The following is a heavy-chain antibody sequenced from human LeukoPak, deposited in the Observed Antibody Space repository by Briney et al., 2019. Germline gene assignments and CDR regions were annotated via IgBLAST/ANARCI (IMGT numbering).Heavy chain of an antibody. V-gene: IGHV3-30*04. CDR3: AREDSEQWLASKLGRTGIDY. Sequence: PGGSLRLSCAASGFTFSSYAMHWVRQAPGKGLEWVAVISYDGSNKYYADSVKGRFTISRDNSKNTLYLQINSLRAEDTAVYYCAREDSEQWLASKLGRTGIDYWGQGTLVTVSS. J-gene: IGHJ4*02. D-gene: IGHD6-19*01. CDR1: GFTFSSYA. CDR2: ISYDGSNK.